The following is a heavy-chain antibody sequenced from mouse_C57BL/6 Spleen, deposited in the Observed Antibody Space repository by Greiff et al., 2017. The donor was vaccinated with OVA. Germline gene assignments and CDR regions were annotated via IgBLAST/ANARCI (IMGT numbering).Heavy chain of an antibody. D-gene: IGHD2-3*01. CDR3: TVYDGYDGGFDY. J-gene: IGHJ2*01. CDR1: GFNITDYY. Sequence: VQLQQSGAELVRPGASVKLSCTASGFNITDYYMHWVKQRPEQGLEWIGRIDPEDGDTEYAPKFQGKATMTADTSSNTAYLQLSSLTSEDTAVYYCTVYDGYDGGFDYWGQGTTLTVSS. CDR2: IDPEDGDT. V-gene: IGHV14-1*01.